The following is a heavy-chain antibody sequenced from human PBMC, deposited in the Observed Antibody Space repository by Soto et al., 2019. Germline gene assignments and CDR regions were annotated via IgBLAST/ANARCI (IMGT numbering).Heavy chain of an antibody. J-gene: IGHJ6*02. Sequence: ASVKVSCKASGYTFTSYGIIWVRHAPGQGLEWMGWISAYNGNTNYAQKLQGRVTMTTDTSTSTAYMELRSLRSDDTAVYYCARDRMVVTAIRYYYYGMDVWGQGTTVTVSS. D-gene: IGHD2-21*02. CDR1: GYTFTSYG. CDR2: ISAYNGNT. CDR3: ARDRMVVTAIRYYYYGMDV. V-gene: IGHV1-18*01.